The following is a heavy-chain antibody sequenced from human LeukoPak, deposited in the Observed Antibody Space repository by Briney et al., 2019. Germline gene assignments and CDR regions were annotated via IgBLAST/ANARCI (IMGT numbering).Heavy chain of an antibody. CDR2: IIPIFGIA. V-gene: IGHV1-69*04. Sequence: ASVKVSCKASGGTFSSYAVSWVRQAPGQGLEWMGRIIPIFGIANYAQKFQGRVTITADKSTSTAYMELSSLRSEDTAVYYCARGSVYFDYWGQGTLVTVSS. CDR3: ARGSVYFDY. D-gene: IGHD1-14*01. CDR1: GGTFSSYA. J-gene: IGHJ4*02.